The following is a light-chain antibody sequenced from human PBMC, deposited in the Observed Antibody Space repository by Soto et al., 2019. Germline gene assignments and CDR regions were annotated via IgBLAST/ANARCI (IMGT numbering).Light chain of an antibody. J-gene: IGKJ1*01. CDR3: QQYNSYST. CDR2: DAS. V-gene: IGKV1-5*01. CDR1: QSISTR. Sequence: DIQVTQSPSTLSASVGDRVTITFRASQSISTRLAWYQQKPGKAPKLLIYDASSLESGVPSRFSGSASGTEFTLTISSLQPDDFATYYCQQYNSYSTFGQGTKVDIK.